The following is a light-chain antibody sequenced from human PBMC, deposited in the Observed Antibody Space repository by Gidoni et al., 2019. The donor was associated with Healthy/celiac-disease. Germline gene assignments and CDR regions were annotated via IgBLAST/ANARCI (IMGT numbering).Light chain of an antibody. CDR1: QGISNY. J-gene: IGKJ1*01. CDR3: QKYNSAPWT. V-gene: IGKV1-27*01. CDR2: AAS. Sequence: DIQMTQSPSSLSASVGDRFTITCRVSQGISNYLAWYQQKPGKVPKLLIYAASTLQSGVPSRFSGSGSGTDFNLTISSLQPEDVATYYCQKYNSAPWTFGQGTKVEIK.